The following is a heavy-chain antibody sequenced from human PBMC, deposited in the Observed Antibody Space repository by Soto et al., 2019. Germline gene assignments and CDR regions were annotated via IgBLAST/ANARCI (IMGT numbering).Heavy chain of an antibody. D-gene: IGHD2-21*02. CDR2: INPSGGTT. CDR3: ARSYCGGDCPNNWFDP. V-gene: IGHV1-46*01. CDR1: GYIFSAYY. J-gene: IGHJ5*02. Sequence: ASVKVSCKASGYIFSAYYIHWVRRVPGQGFEWMGIINPSGGTTTYAQEFQGRVTMTRDTSTSTVYMELGSLRSEDTAIYYCARSYCGGDCPNNWFDPWGQGTLVTVSS.